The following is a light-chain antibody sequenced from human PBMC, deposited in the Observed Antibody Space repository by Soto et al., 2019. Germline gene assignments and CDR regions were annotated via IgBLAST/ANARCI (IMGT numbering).Light chain of an antibody. CDR1: SSNIGAGYD. CDR3: QSYDSSLSGAVV. Sequence: QSVLTQPPSVSGAPGQRVTISCTGSSSNIGAGYDVHWYQQLPGTAPKLLIYGNSNRPSGVPDRFSGSKSGTSASLAITGLHAEDEADYYCQSYDSSLSGAVVFGGGTTLTVL. CDR2: GNS. J-gene: IGLJ2*01. V-gene: IGLV1-40*01.